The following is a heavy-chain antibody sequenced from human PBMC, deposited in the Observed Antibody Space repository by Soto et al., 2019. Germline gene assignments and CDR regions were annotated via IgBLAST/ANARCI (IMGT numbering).Heavy chain of an antibody. D-gene: IGHD1-1*01. CDR1: AGSISSYY. Sequence: QVQLQESGPGLVKPSETLSLTCTVSAGSISSYYWSWIRQPPGRGLEWIGYIYYSGSTNYNPSLKSRVTISVDTYKNQFSLKLSSVTAADTAVYSCARRYGYSFDYWGQGTLVTVSS. CDR3: ARRYGYSFDY. CDR2: IYYSGST. V-gene: IGHV4-59*08. J-gene: IGHJ4*02.